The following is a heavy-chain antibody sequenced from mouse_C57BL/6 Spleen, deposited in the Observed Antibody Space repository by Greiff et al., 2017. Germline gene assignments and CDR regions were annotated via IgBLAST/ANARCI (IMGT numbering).Heavy chain of an antibody. CDR2: IYPRSGNT. V-gene: IGHV1-81*01. CDR1: GYTFTSYG. CDR3: ARSNGLSLYYFDY. Sequence: QVQLQQSGAELARPGASVKLSCKASGYTFTSYGISWVKQRTGPGLEWIGEIYPRSGNTYYNEKFKGRGTLIADQSSSTAYMALRSLTSNDSAVYICARSNGLSLYYFDYRCRGTTLTVSS. D-gene: IGHD1-1*02. J-gene: IGHJ2*01.